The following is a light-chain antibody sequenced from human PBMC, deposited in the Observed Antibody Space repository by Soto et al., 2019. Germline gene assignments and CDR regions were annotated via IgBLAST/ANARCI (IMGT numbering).Light chain of an antibody. CDR1: TSVVATYDP. CDR3: SSCAGSGTVYVM. Sequence: QSVLTQPASVSGSPGQSITISCTGTTSVVATYDPVSWYQQHPGKAPRLIIYEAIKRPSGISHRFSGSKSGNTASLTISGLQSEDEADYYCSSCAGSGTVYVMFGGGTK. J-gene: IGLJ3*02. CDR2: EAI. V-gene: IGLV2-23*02.